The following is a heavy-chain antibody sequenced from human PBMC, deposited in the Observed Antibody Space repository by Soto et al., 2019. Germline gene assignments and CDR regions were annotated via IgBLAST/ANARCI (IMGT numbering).Heavy chain of an antibody. CDR1: GDTLSTHG. CDR3: AAGDSSDTGDH. V-gene: IGHV1-69*01. Sequence: QVQLVQSGAEVKKPGSSVKVSCKASGDTLSTHGISLVRQAPGQGLEWMGGTIPIIGTTDYAEKFKGRVTITADESTTTSYMELSSLRPDDTAVYYCAAGDSSDTGDHWGQGTLVTVSS. CDR2: TIPIIGTT. J-gene: IGHJ4*02. D-gene: IGHD5-18*01.